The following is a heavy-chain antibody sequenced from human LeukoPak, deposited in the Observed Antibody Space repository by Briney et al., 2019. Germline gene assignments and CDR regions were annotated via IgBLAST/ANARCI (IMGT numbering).Heavy chain of an antibody. V-gene: IGHV3-66*01. CDR2: IYSGGST. CDR1: GFTVSSNY. CDR3: AREGREGTGLDY. J-gene: IGHJ4*02. D-gene: IGHD1-1*01. Sequence: PVGSLRLSCAASGFTVSSNYMSWVRQAPGKGLEWVSVIYSGGSTYYADSVKGRFTISRDNAKNSLYLQMNSLRAEDTAVYYCAREGREGTGLDYWGQGTLVTVSS.